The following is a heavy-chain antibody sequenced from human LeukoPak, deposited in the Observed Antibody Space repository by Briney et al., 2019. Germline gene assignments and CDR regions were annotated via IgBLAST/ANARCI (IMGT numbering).Heavy chain of an antibody. CDR3: ARAIGYSSSWYRRPFDY. D-gene: IGHD6-13*01. V-gene: IGHV4-34*01. Sequence: PSETLSLTCAVYGESFSGYYWTWIRQPPGKGLEWIGEIYHSGSTNYNPSLKSRVTISVDKSKNQFSLKLSSVTAADTAVYYCARAIGYSSSWYRRPFDYWGQGTLVTVSS. J-gene: IGHJ4*02. CDR1: GESFSGYY. CDR2: IYHSGST.